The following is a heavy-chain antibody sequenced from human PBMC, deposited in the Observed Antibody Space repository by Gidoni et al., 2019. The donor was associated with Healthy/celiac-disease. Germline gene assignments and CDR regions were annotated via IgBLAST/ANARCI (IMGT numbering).Heavy chain of an antibody. D-gene: IGHD2-2*01. CDR1: GGTFSSYA. CDR3: ARGRGDCSSTSCYAYFDY. Sequence: QVQLVQPGAEVKKPGSSVKVSCKASGGTFSSYAISWVRQAPGQGLEWMGRIIPILGIANYEKKFQGRVTITADKSTSTAYRELSSLRSEDTAVYYCARGRGDCSSTSCYAYFDYWGQGTLVTVSS. CDR2: IIPILGIA. V-gene: IGHV1-69*04. J-gene: IGHJ4*02.